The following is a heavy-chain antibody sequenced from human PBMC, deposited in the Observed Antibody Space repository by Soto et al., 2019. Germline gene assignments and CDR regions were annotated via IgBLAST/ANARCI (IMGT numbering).Heavy chain of an antibody. J-gene: IGHJ4*02. D-gene: IGHD3-22*01. V-gene: IGHV4-59*08. CDR3: ERLGGHYQAFDS. Sequence: SETLSLTCTVSGGSIRDYYWGWIRQSPGKGLEWIGYIYYTGTTKYNPSLKSRVTISVDSSKNQFSLKLDSVTAADTAVHYCERLGGHYQAFDSWGQGTPVTVSS. CDR1: GGSIRDYY. CDR2: IYYTGTT.